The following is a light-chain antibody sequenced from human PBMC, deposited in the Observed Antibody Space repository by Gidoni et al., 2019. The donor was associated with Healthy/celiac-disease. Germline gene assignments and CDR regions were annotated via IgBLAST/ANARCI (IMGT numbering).Light chain of an antibody. CDR3: QQANSFPIT. Sequence: DIQMTQSPSSVSASVGDRVTITCRASQGISSWLDWYQQKPGKAPKLLIYAASSLQSGVPSIFSGSGAGTDFTLTISSLQHEDVATYYCQQANSFPITFGGGTKVEIK. CDR1: QGISSW. J-gene: IGKJ4*01. V-gene: IGKV1-12*01. CDR2: AAS.